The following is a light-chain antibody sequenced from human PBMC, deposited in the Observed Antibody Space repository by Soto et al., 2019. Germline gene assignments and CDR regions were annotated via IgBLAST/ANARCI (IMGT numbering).Light chain of an antibody. Sequence: EIVLTQSPGTLSLSPGESATLSCRASQTVGDRFLAWYQQKPGLAPRLLIYGASGRGTGVPDRFSGSGSGSGTDFTLTISRLEREDFAVSFCQQSARSPLTFGQGTRVDI. CDR2: GAS. V-gene: IGKV3-20*01. J-gene: IGKJ1*01. CDR3: QQSARSPLT. CDR1: QTVGDRF.